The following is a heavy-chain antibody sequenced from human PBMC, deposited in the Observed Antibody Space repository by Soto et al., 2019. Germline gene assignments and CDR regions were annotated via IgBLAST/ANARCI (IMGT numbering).Heavy chain of an antibody. D-gene: IGHD6-6*01. V-gene: IGHV3-53*02. CDR2: IYSGGST. CDR1: GFTVSSNY. CDR3: ASAAYSSSSYYYYYGMDV. Sequence: EVQLVETGGGLIQPGGSLRLSCAASGFTVSSNYMSWVRQAPGKGLEWVSVIYSGGSTYYADSVKGRFTISRDNYKNTLYIQMKSLRAEDTAVYYCASAAYSSSSYYYYYGMDVWGHGTTVTVSS. J-gene: IGHJ6*02.